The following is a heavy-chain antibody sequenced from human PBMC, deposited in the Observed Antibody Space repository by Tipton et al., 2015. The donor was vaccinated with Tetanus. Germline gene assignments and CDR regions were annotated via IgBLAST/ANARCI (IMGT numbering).Heavy chain of an antibody. CDR3: ARPLTSVAFGGFAFDV. J-gene: IGHJ3*01. Sequence: VQLVQSGAEVKKPGESLKISCKGSGYSFNIYWIAWVRQMPGKGLEWMGVIYPADSDIRNSPSFQGQVTMSVDKSTSTAYLQWRSLKASDTAIYYCARPLTSVAFGGFAFDVWGQGTLVTVSS. CDR2: IYPADSDI. D-gene: IGHD3-16*01. V-gene: IGHV5-51*01. CDR1: GYSFNIYW.